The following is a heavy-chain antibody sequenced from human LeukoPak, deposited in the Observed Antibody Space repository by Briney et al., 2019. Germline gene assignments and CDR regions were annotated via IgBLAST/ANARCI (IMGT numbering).Heavy chain of an antibody. CDR1: GGTFSSYA. Sequence: SVKVSCKASGGTFSSYAISWVRQAPGQGLEWMGGIIPIFGTANYAQKFQGRVTITADESTSTAYMELSSLRSEDTAVYYCARPFYGDYPNWFDPWGQGTPVTVSS. D-gene: IGHD4-17*01. V-gene: IGHV1-69*13. J-gene: IGHJ5*02. CDR3: ARPFYGDYPNWFDP. CDR2: IIPIFGTA.